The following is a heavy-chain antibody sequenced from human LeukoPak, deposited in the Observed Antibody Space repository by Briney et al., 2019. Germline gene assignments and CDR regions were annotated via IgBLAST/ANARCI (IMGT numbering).Heavy chain of an antibody. CDR1: GFTFSSYS. D-gene: IGHD3-22*01. Sequence: GGSLRLSCAASGFTFSSYSMNWVRQAPGKGLEWVSYISSSSSTIYYADSVKGRFTISRDNAKNSLYLQMNSLRAEDTAVYYCARVGTYYYGSSGTPNYYGMDVWGQGTTVTVSS. J-gene: IGHJ6*02. CDR3: ARVGTYYYGSSGTPNYYGMDV. CDR2: ISSSSSTI. V-gene: IGHV3-48*01.